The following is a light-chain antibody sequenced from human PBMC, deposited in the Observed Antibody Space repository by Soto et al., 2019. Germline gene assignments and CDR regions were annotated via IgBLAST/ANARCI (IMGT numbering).Light chain of an antibody. CDR2: DVS. V-gene: IGLV2-11*01. J-gene: IGLJ1*01. CDR3: CSHAGSYIYV. CDR1: SSDVGGYNY. Sequence: QSALTQPRSVSGSPGQSVTISCNGTSSDVGGYNYVSWYQQHPGKAPKLMIYDVSKRPSGVPDRFSGFKSGNTASLTISGLQAEDEADYSCCSHAGSYIYVFGTGTKLTVL.